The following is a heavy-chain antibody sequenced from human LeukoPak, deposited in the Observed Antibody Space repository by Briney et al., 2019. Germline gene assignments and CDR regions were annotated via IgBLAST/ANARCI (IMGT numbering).Heavy chain of an antibody. D-gene: IGHD3-10*01. Sequence: QSSETLSLTCTVSGDSISSYYWSWFRQPPGKRLEWIGYIYYSGSTYYNPSLKSRVTISVDTSKNQLSLKLNSVTATDTAVYYCARHYGPWGQGTLVTVSS. CDR3: ARHYGP. V-gene: IGHV4-59*08. CDR1: GDSISSYY. CDR2: IYYSGST. J-gene: IGHJ4*02.